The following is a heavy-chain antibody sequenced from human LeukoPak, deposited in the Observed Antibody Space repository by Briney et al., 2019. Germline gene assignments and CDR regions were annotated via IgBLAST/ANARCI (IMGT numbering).Heavy chain of an antibody. CDR2: IHHIGST. CDR3: ARGGGITMDV. J-gene: IGHJ6*02. Sequence: SETLSLTCTVSGGSISSHYWNWIRQPPGKGLEWIGYIHHIGSTNCSPSLRSRVTISVDTSKNQLSLKLSSVTAADTAVYYCARGGGITMDVWGQGTTVTVFS. V-gene: IGHV4-59*11. CDR1: GGSISSHY. D-gene: IGHD3-16*01.